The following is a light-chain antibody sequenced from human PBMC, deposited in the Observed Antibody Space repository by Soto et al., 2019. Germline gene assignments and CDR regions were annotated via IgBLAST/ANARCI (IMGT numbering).Light chain of an antibody. CDR1: QSVSGRF. Sequence: EIVLTQSPGTLSLSPGERATLSCRASQSVSGRFLTWYQQKGGRAPRLLIYGASTRATGIPDRFSGSGSGTDFTLTISRLEPEDFAVYYCQHHDSSPTWTFGQGTKVEIK. CDR3: QHHDSSPTWT. CDR2: GAS. J-gene: IGKJ1*01. V-gene: IGKV3-20*01.